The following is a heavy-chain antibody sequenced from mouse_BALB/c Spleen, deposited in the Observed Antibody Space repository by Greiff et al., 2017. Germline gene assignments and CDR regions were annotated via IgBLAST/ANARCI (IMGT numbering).Heavy chain of an antibody. Sequence: EVQVVESGGGLVKPGGSLKLSCAASGFTFSSYAMSWVRQTPEKRLEWVASISSGGSTYYPDSVKGRFTISRDNARNILYLQMSSLRSEDTAMYYCAREGRDAMDYWGQGTSVTVSS. CDR2: ISSGGST. CDR1: GFTFSSYA. D-gene: IGHD1-1*01. CDR3: AREGRDAMDY. V-gene: IGHV5-6-5*01. J-gene: IGHJ4*01.